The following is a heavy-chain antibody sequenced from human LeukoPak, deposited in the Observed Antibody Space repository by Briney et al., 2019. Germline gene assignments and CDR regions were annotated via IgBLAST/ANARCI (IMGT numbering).Heavy chain of an antibody. D-gene: IGHD3-10*01. CDR2: ISYDGSNK. CDR1: GFSVSSSY. J-gene: IGHJ6*02. Sequence: GGSLRLSCAASGFSVSSSYMNWVRQAPGKGLEWVAVISYDGSNKYYADSVKGRFTISRDNSKNTLYLQMNSLRAEDTAVYYCARTYYYGSGSYYYYYGMDVWGQGTTVTVSS. CDR3: ARTYYYGSGSYYYYYGMDV. V-gene: IGHV3-30-3*01.